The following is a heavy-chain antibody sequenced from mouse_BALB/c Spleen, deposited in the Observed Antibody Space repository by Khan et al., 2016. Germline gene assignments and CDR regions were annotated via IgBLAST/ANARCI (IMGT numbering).Heavy chain of an antibody. CDR1: GYAFSSYW. CDR2: IYPGDGDP. V-gene: IGHV1-80*01. Sequence: VQLQESGAELVRPGSSVKISCKASGYAFSSYWMNWVKQRPGQGLEWIGQIYPGDGDPNYNGTFKGKATLTADKSNSTASLQLSSLTTEDSAVYFCASERYRYDTLAYWGQGTPVTVSS. D-gene: IGHD2-12*01. CDR3: ASERYRYDTLAY. J-gene: IGHJ3*01.